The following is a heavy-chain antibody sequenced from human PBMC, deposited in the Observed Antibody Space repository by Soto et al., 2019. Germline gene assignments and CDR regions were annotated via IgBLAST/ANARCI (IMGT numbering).Heavy chain of an antibody. CDR3: ARELLPDYYYYGMDV. CDR1: GFTFGSYW. Sequence: GGSLRLSCAASGFTFGSYWMHWVRQAPGKGLVWVSRINSDGSSTSYADSVKGRFTISRDNAKNTLYLQMNSLRAEDTAVYYCARELLPDYYYYGMDVWGQGTTVTVSS. J-gene: IGHJ6*02. V-gene: IGHV3-74*01. CDR2: INSDGSST. D-gene: IGHD2-15*01.